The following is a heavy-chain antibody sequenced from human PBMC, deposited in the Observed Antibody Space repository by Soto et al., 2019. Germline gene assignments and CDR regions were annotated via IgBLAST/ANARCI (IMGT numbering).Heavy chain of an antibody. CDR2: VKSESEGRPT. V-gene: IGHV3-15*07. J-gene: IGHJ4*02. Sequence: TGGSLRLSCAPSGIIFSKASMNWVRPVPGKGLEWVGRVKSESEGRPTDYAAPVKGRFTISRDDSKTTLYLQMNGLKTEDTAVYYCTTAMYYSDTSPSDYWGQGTLVTVSS. CDR1: GIIFSKAS. CDR3: TTAMYYSDTSPSDY. D-gene: IGHD3-22*01.